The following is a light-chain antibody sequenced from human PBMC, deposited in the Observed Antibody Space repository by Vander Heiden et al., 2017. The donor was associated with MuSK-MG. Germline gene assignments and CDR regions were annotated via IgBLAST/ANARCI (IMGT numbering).Light chain of an antibody. V-gene: IGKV3-15*01. J-gene: IGKJ5*01. CDR2: GVS. CDR1: QSVSSN. Sequence: EIVMTQSPATLSVSPGERATLTCRASQSVSSNLAWYQQKPGQAPRLLIYGVSTRATGIPARFSGSGYGTEFTLTISSLQSEDFAVYYCQQHNDWPPITFGQGTLLDIK. CDR3: QQHNDWPPIT.